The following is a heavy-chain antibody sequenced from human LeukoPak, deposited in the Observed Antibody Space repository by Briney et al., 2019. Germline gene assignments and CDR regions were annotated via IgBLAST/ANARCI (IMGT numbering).Heavy chain of an antibody. CDR3: ARGWDYDSGGRPTAYVY. CDR1: GYTFTSYG. V-gene: IGHV1-69*13. Sequence: SVKVSCKASGYTFTSYGISWVRQAPGPGLEWMGGIIPIFGTANYAQKFQGRVTITADESTSTVYMEMNSLKFEDTAVYYCARGWDYDSGGRPTAYVYWGQGTLVTVSS. D-gene: IGHD3-22*01. J-gene: IGHJ4*02. CDR2: IIPIFGTA.